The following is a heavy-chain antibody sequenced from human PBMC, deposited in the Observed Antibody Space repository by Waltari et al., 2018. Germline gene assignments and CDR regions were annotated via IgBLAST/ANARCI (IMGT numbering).Heavy chain of an antibody. CDR3: AREMATITGMDY. CDR2: ISYDGSNK. J-gene: IGHJ4*02. D-gene: IGHD5-12*01. CDR1: GCTFSSYA. V-gene: IGHV3-30-3*01. Sequence: QVQLVESGGGVVQPGRSLRHSCAAPGCTFSSYAMHWVRQAPGKGLEWVAVISYDGSNKYYADSVKGRFTISRDNSKNTLYLQMNSLRAEDTAVYYCAREMATITGMDYWGQGTLVTVSS.